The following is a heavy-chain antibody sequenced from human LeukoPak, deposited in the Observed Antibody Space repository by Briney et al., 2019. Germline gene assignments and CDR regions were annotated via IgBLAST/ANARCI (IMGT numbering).Heavy chain of an antibody. D-gene: IGHD2-8*02. J-gene: IGHJ6*02. CDR2: ISSSGGTT. CDR1: GFTFSSYA. Sequence: GSPLLLSCAASGFTFSSYAMHWVRQAPGKGLERVSHISSSGGTTHSADSVKGRFTVSRDNVKSTVYLQLNSLSAEDTAVYYCARISCTGNSCGPYSYYDMDVWGQGTTVTVSS. CDR3: ARISCTGNSCGPYSYYDMDV. V-gene: IGHV3-23*01.